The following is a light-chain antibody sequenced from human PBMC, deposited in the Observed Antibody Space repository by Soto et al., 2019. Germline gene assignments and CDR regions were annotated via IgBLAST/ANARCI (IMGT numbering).Light chain of an antibody. J-gene: IGKJ1*01. V-gene: IGKV3-15*01. CDR3: QQYNYWPRT. CDR1: QSVSSN. Sequence: EIVMTQSPATLSVSPGERATLSCRASQSVSSNLAWYQQKPGQAPRLLIYGASTRATGIPARFSGSGSETEFTLAISSLQSEDFAIYYCQQYNYWPRTFGQGTKV. CDR2: GAS.